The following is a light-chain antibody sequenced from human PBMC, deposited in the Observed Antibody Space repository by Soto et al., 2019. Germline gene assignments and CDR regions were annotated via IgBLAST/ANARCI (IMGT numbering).Light chain of an antibody. CDR3: QQYNNWPPIT. J-gene: IGKJ5*01. V-gene: IGKV3D-11*02. CDR2: DAS. CDR1: QSVSNF. Sequence: EIVLAQSPATLSLSPGEGATLTCRASQSVSNFLAWYQHKPGQAPRLLIYDASIRAAGVPARFSGSGPGTDFSLTISSLEPEDFAVYYCQQYNNWPPITFGQGTRLEIK.